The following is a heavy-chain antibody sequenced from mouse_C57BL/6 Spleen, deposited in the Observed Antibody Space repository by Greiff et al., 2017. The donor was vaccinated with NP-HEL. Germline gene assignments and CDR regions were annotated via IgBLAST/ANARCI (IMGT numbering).Heavy chain of an antibody. V-gene: IGHV1-42*01. CDR3: ARGEGSSGYEMDY. CDR1: GYSFTGYY. D-gene: IGHD3-2*02. J-gene: IGHJ4*01. Sequence: VQLQQSGPELVKPGASVKISCKASGYSFTGYYMNWVKQSPEKSLEWIGEINPSTGGTTYNQKFKAKATLTVDKSSSTAYMQLKSLTSEDSAVYYCARGEGSSGYEMDYWGQGTSVTVSS. CDR2: INPSTGGT.